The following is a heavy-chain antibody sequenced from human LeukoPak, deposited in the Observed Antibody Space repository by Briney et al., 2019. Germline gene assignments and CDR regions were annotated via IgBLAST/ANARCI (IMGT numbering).Heavy chain of an antibody. J-gene: IGHJ3*02. D-gene: IGHD3-22*01. CDR1: GFTFSNYP. CDR2: ISSDGGST. V-gene: IGHV3-64*01. Sequence: GGSLRLSCAASGFTFSNYPMHWVRQAPGTGLEYVSAISSDGGSTYYASSVKDRFTIARDNSKNTLYLQMDSLRPEDMAVYYCAREGHTSGYCGAFDIWGQGTMVTVSS. CDR3: AREGHTSGYCGAFDI.